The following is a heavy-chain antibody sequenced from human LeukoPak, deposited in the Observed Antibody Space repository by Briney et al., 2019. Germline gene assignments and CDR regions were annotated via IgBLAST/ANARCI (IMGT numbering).Heavy chain of an antibody. CDR1: GFTFSSYW. J-gene: IGHJ4*02. V-gene: IGHV3-74*01. CDR3: ARALGQWLVFEL. Sequence: GGSLGLSCAASGFTFSSYWMHWVRQAPGKGLVWVSRINSDGSSTSYADSVKGRFTISRDNAKNTLYLQMNSLRAEDMAVYYCARALGQWLVFELWGQGTLVTVSS. CDR2: INSDGSST. D-gene: IGHD6-19*01.